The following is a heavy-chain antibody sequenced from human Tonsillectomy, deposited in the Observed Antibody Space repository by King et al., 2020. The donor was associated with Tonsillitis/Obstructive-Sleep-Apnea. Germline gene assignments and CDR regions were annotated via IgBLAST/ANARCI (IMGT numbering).Heavy chain of an antibody. V-gene: IGHV4-39*01. CDR2: IYYSGST. J-gene: IGHJ4*02. CDR3: ARLPAYCGGDCLGSFDY. D-gene: IGHD2-21*02. Sequence: QLQESGPGLVKPSETLSLTCTVSGGSISSSSYYWGWIRQPPGKGLEWIGSIYYSGSTYYNPSLQSRVTISVDTSKHHFSLKLSSVTAADTAVYYCARLPAYCGGDCLGSFDYWGQGTLVTVSS. CDR1: GGSISSSSYY.